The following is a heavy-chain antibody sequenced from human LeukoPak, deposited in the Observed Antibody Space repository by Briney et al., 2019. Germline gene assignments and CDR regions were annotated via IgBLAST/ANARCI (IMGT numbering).Heavy chain of an antibody. CDR2: ISYDGSNK. Sequence: PGGSLRLSCTASGFTFSSYGMHWVRQAPGKGLEWVAVISYDGSNKYHADSVKGRFTISRDNSKNTLYLQMNSLRAEDTAVYYCAKGSSGWRFDYWGQGTLVTVSS. CDR1: GFTFSSYG. D-gene: IGHD6-19*01. V-gene: IGHV3-30*18. J-gene: IGHJ4*02. CDR3: AKGSSGWRFDY.